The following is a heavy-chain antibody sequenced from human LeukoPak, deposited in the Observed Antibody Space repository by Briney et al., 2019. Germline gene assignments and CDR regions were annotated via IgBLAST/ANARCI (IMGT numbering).Heavy chain of an antibody. V-gene: IGHV3-64*01. CDR3: AREVNWPFDS. J-gene: IGHJ4*02. CDR2: ISSNGGST. Sequence: GGSLRLSWAASGFTFSSYTIYQVRQAPGKGLEYVSAISSNGGSTYYANSVKGRFTISRDNSKNTLYLQMGSLRGEDMAVYYCAREVNWPFDSWGQGTLVTVSS. D-gene: IGHD1-1*01. CDR1: GFTFSSYT.